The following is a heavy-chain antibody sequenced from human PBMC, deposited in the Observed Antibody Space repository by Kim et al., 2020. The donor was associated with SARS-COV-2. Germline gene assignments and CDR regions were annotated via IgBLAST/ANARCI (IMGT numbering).Heavy chain of an antibody. CDR2: IHHTGST. Sequence: SETLSLTCSVSGDAMSSSSYYWGWVRQPPGKGLAWIGSIHHTGSTYYTPSLESRVSISVDTSKSQFSLRLRSVTAADTAVYYCAIHPHRVYDNSCPQRSQFDSWGQGALVTVSS. D-gene: IGHD3-22*01. CDR3: AIHPHRVYDNSCPQRSQFDS. V-gene: IGHV4-39*01. J-gene: IGHJ4*02. CDR1: GDAMSSSSYY.